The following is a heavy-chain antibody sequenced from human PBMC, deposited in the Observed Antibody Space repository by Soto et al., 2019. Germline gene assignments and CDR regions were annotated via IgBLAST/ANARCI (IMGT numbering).Heavy chain of an antibody. CDR1: GFSLSTSGMR. CDR3: ARDSSRIYGVDV. V-gene: IGHV2-70*04. J-gene: IGHJ6*02. CDR2: IDWDDDT. Sequence: SVPTLVNPTQTLSLTCSFSGFSLSTSGMRVSWVRQPPGKALEWLARIDWDDDTFYSTSLKTRLTISKDTSRNQVVLTMTNMDPVDTATYYCARDSSRIYGVDVWGQGTTVTVSS. D-gene: IGHD3-22*01.